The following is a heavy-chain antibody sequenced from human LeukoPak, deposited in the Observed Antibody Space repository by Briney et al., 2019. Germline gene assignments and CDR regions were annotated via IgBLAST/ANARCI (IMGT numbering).Heavy chain of an antibody. D-gene: IGHD2-8*02. V-gene: IGHV3-9*01. J-gene: IGHJ3*02. Sequence: PGGSLRLSCAASGFTFDDYAMHWVRQAPGKGLEWVSGISWNSGSIGYADSVKGRFTISRDNAKNSLYLQMNSLRAEDTALYYCAKDMGTGALDAFDIWGQGTMVPVSS. CDR1: GFTFDDYA. CDR3: AKDMGTGALDAFDI. CDR2: ISWNSGSI.